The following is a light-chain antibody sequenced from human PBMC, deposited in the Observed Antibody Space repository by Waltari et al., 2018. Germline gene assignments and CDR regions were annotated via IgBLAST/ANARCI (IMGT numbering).Light chain of an antibody. CDR3: QSYDRSLSGYV. V-gene: IGLV1-40*01. J-gene: IGLJ1*01. Sequence: QSVLTQPPSVSGAPGQRVTIPCTGSSSNIGAGSDVHWYQQLPGTAPKLLISGNSNRPSGVPDRFSGSKSGTSASLAITGLQAEDEADYYCQSYDRSLSGYVFGTGTKVTVL. CDR2: GNS. CDR1: SSNIGAGSD.